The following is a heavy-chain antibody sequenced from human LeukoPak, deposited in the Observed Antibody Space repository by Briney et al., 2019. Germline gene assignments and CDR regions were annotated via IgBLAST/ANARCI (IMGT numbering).Heavy chain of an antibody. CDR3: ARASLRVGHAFDI. V-gene: IGHV4-4*02. J-gene: IGHJ3*02. Sequence: PSETLSLTCAVSGGSISSSNWWSWVRQPPGKGLEWIGEIYHSGSTNYNPSLKSRVTISVDKSKNQFSLKLSSVTAADTAVYYCARASLRVGHAFDIWGQGTMVTVSS. CDR2: IYHSGST. D-gene: IGHD1-26*01. CDR1: GGSISSSNW.